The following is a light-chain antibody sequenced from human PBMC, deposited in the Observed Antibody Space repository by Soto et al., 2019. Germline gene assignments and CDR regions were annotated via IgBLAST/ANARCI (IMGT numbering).Light chain of an antibody. J-gene: IGLJ2*01. CDR2: DVT. CDR3: CSCAAVYPYVL. V-gene: IGLV2-11*01. CDR1: SSDIGAFHY. Sequence: QSVLTQPRSVSVSPGQSVTVSCTAASSDIGAFHYVSWYQQYPGKAPKNLIYDVTKRPSGVPARFSGSKSGNTASLTISGVQADDEADYYCCSCAAVYPYVLFGGGTQLTVL.